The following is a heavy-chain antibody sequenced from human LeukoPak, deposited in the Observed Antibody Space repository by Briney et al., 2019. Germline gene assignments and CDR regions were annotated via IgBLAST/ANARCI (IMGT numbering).Heavy chain of an antibody. Sequence: GGSLRLSCAASGFTFSSYSMNWVRQAPGKGPEWVSSISSSSSYIYYADSVKGRFTISRDNAKNSLYLQMNSLRAEDTAVYYCVREMATIFHKDFDYWGQGTLVTVSS. CDR2: ISSSSSYI. D-gene: IGHD5-24*01. CDR3: VREMATIFHKDFDY. J-gene: IGHJ4*02. V-gene: IGHV3-21*01. CDR1: GFTFSSYS.